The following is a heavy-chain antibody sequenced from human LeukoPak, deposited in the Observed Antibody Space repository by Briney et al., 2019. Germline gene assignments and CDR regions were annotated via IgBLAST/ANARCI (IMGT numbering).Heavy chain of an antibody. D-gene: IGHD5-24*01. V-gene: IGHV4-61*02. CDR1: GGSISSSSYY. Sequence: PSETLSLTCTVSGGSISSSSYYWGWIRQPAGKGLEWIGRIYTSGSTNYNPSLKSRVTISVDTSKNQFSLKLSSVTAADTAVYYCARDRRDGYNLYYFDLWGQGTLVTVSS. J-gene: IGHJ4*02. CDR3: ARDRRDGYNLYYFDL. CDR2: IYTSGST.